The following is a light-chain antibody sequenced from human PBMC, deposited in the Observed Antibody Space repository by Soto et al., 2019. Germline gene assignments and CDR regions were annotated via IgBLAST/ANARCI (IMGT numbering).Light chain of an antibody. CDR2: AAS. CDR3: QKYNSAPWT. V-gene: IGKV1-27*01. CDR1: QGISNY. J-gene: IGKJ1*01. Sequence: DIQMTQSPSSLSSSVGDRVTIICRASQGISNYLAWYQQKPGTVPKLLISAASTLQTGVPSRFSGGGSGTDFTLTISSLQPEDVATYYCQKYNSAPWTFGQGTKVDIK.